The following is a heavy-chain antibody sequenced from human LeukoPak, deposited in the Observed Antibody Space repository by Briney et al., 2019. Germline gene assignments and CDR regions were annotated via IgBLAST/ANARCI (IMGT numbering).Heavy chain of an antibody. V-gene: IGHV4-34*01. CDR1: GFTFSSYS. J-gene: IGHJ4*02. D-gene: IGHD6-13*01. CDR2: INHSGST. CDR3: ARRGLIAAAGTSRVFDY. Sequence: GPLRLSCAASGFTFSSYSMNWVRQPPGKGLEWIGEINHSGSTNYNPSLKSRVTISVDTSKNQFSLKLSSVTAADTAVYYCARRGLIAAAGTSRVFDYWGQGTLVTVSS.